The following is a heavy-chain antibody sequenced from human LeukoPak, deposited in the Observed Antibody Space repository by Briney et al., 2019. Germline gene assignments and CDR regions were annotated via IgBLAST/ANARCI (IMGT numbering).Heavy chain of an antibody. D-gene: IGHD5-24*01. Sequence: GGSLRLSCAASGFTFSSSWMSWVRQAPGKGLECVANIKQDGSEKYYVDSVKGRFTISRDNAKNSLYLQMNSLRAEDTAVYYCARVPRDLPPYFDYWGQGTLVTVSS. CDR1: GFTFSSSW. V-gene: IGHV3-7*01. CDR3: ARVPRDLPPYFDY. J-gene: IGHJ4*02. CDR2: IKQDGSEK.